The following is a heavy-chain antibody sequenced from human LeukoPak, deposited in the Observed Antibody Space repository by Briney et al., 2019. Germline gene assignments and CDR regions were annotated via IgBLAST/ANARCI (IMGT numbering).Heavy chain of an antibody. CDR1: GFTFSTYA. Sequence: GGSLRLSCAASGFTFSTYAMNWVRQAPGKGLEWVSVISGGGTSTDYADSVKGRFTISRDNSENTLYLQMNSLRAEDTAVYYCAKHWNSAYYNFDHWGQGTLVTVSS. CDR2: ISGGGTST. D-gene: IGHD3-22*01. J-gene: IGHJ4*02. CDR3: AKHWNSAYYNFDH. V-gene: IGHV3-23*01.